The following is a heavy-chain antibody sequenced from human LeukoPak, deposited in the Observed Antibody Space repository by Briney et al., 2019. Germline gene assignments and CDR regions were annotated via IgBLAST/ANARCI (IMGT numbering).Heavy chain of an antibody. V-gene: IGHV3-23*01. CDR1: GFTFSIYA. CDR2: ITSRGEST. D-gene: IGHD3-22*01. Sequence: GGSLRLSCAASGFTFSIYAMSWVRQAPGKGLQWVSSITSRGESTWYVYSVKGRFTITRDNSENTLYLQMHSLIAERTAVYYCARDRPNYYGSDGHYYRRDGDYWGRGTLVSVSS. J-gene: IGHJ4*02. CDR3: ARDRPNYYGSDGHYYRRDGDY.